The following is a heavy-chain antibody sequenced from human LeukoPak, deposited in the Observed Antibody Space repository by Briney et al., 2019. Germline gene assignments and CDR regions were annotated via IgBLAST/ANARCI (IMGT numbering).Heavy chain of an antibody. Sequence: SETLSLTCTVSGGSISSYYWSWIRQPPGKGLEWIGYIYYSGSTNYNPSLESRVTISVDTSKNQFSLKLSSVTAADTAVYYCARDRSYYFDYWGQGTLVTVSS. D-gene: IGHD1-26*01. CDR3: ARDRSYYFDY. J-gene: IGHJ4*02. V-gene: IGHV4-59*01. CDR1: GGSISSYY. CDR2: IYYSGST.